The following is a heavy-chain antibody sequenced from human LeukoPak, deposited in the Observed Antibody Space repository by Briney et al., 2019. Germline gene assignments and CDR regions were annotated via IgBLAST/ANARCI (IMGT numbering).Heavy chain of an antibody. CDR2: IYYSGST. CDR1: GGSISSSSYY. CDR3: ARGEIGGKIDY. J-gene: IGHJ4*02. D-gene: IGHD2-15*01. V-gene: IGHV4-39*07. Sequence: PSETLSLTCTVSGGSISSSSYYWGWIRQPPAKGLEWIGSIYYSGSTYYNPSLKSRVTISVDTSKNQFSLKLSSVTAADTAVYYCARGEIGGKIDYWGQGTLVTVSS.